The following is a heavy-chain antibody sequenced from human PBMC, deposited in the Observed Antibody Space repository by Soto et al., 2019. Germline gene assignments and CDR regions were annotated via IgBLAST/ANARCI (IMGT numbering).Heavy chain of an antibody. V-gene: IGHV5-51*01. D-gene: IGHD5-12*01. CDR3: IRGYSGLTARYYGMDV. J-gene: IGHJ6*02. Sequence: GESLQICSKGSGYKFTSYSIGWVSQKPGTGLEWMGIIYPVDSDTRYSPSFQSQVTISADKSISTAYLQWSSLKASDNTMYYCIRGYSGLTARYYGMDVWGQGTPVTVSS. CDR2: IYPVDSDT. CDR1: GYKFTSYS.